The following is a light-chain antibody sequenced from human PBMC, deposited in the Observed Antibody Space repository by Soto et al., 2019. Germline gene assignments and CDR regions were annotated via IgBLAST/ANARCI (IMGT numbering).Light chain of an antibody. Sequence: DIEMTQSPSSLSASVGDRVTITCRASQTISSYLNWYHQKPGKAPKLLIYAVFNLQSGVPSRFSGSGSGTDFTLTISSLQPEDFGTYYCQHNYNTPLTFGPGTNVDIK. J-gene: IGKJ3*01. V-gene: IGKV1-39*01. CDR3: QHNYNTPLT. CDR1: QTISSY. CDR2: AVF.